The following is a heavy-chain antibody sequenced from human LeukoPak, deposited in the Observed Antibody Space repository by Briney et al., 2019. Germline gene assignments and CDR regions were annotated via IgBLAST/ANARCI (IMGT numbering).Heavy chain of an antibody. D-gene: IGHD1-1*01. J-gene: IGHJ4*02. CDR2: ISSGSGYI. CDR3: ARDYKGLSEY. Sequence: GGSLRLSCAASGFTFSSYSMNWVRQAPGKGLEWVSSISSGSGYIYYANSVKGRFTISRDNAKDSLYLQMNSLRAEDTAVYYCARDYKGLSEYWGQGTLVTVSS. V-gene: IGHV3-21*01. CDR1: GFTFSSYS.